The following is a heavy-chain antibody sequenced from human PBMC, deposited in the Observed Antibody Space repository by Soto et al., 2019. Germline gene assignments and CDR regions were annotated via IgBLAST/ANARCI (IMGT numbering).Heavy chain of an antibody. CDR1: GGSISSSSYY. D-gene: IGHD1-1*01. CDR2: IYYSGST. Sequence: PSETLSLTCTVSGGSISSSSYYWGWIRQPPGKGLEWIGSIYYSGSTYYNPSLKSRVTISVDTSKNQFSLKLSSVTAADTAVYYCARQEGLGTTGYYYMDVWGKGTTVTVSS. J-gene: IGHJ6*03. CDR3: ARQEGLGTTGYYYMDV. V-gene: IGHV4-39*01.